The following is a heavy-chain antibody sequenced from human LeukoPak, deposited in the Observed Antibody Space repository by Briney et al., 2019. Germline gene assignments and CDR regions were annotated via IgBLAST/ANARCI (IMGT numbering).Heavy chain of an antibody. V-gene: IGHV4-30-4*08. CDR2: IYYSGST. J-gene: IGHJ4*02. CDR1: GGSISSGDYY. Sequence: PSETLSLTCTVSGGSISSGDYYWSWIRQPPGKGLEWIGYIYYSGSTYYNPSLKSRVTMSVDTSKNQFSLKLSSVTAADTAVYYCARGQDYYDSSGYDLYYFAYWGQGTLVTVSS. D-gene: IGHD3-22*01. CDR3: ARGQDYYDSSGYDLYYFAY.